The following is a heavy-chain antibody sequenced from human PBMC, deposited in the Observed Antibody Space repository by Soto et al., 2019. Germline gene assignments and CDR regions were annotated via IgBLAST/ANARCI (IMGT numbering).Heavy chain of an antibody. CDR1: GYTFTRYD. CDR3: AREHSSSWRFDY. J-gene: IGHJ4*02. V-gene: IGHV1-8*01. Sequence: GASVKVSGTASGYTFTRYDINWVRQATGQGLEWMGWMNPNSGNTGYAQKFQGRVTMTRNTSISTAYMELSSLRSEDTAVYYCAREHSSSWRFDYWGQGTLVTVSS. CDR2: MNPNSGNT. D-gene: IGHD6-13*01.